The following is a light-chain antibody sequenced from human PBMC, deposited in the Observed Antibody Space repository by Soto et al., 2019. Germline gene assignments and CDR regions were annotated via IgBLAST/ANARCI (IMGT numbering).Light chain of an antibody. Sequence: QSALTQPPSASGSPGQSVTISCTGTGSDVGGYNSVAWYQQHPGKAPKLMIYEVTKRPSGVPDRFSGSKSGDTASLTVSGLQAEDEADYYCSSYAGSRSLVFGGGTKLTVL. V-gene: IGLV2-8*01. CDR1: GSDVGGYNS. CDR2: EVT. J-gene: IGLJ3*02. CDR3: SSYAGSRSLV.